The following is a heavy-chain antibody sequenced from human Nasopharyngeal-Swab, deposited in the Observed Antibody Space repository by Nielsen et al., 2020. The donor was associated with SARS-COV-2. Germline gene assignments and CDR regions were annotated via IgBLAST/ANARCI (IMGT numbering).Heavy chain of an antibody. J-gene: IGHJ3*01. Sequence: GGSLRLSCAASGFTFSDYGMHWVRQAPGKGLEWVAFIRYDGSNKYYTDSVKGRFTISRDNSQNTLYLQMSSLRPEDTAVYYCANGRHTYGPFDAFDVWGQGTMVTVSS. CDR2: IRYDGSNK. CDR1: GFTFSDYG. D-gene: IGHD5-18*01. CDR3: ANGRHTYGPFDAFDV. V-gene: IGHV3-30*02.